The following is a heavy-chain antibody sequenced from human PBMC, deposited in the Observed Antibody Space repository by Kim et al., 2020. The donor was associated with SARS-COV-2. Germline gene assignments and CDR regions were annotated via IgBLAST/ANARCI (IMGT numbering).Heavy chain of an antibody. CDR3: AHRRGIAAPDW. V-gene: IGHV2-5*01. CDR2: K. D-gene: IGHD6-25*01. Sequence: KRYSPSLKGRLTITKDTSKNQVVLTMTNMDPVDTATYYCAHRRGIAAPDWWGQGTLVTVSS. J-gene: IGHJ4*02.